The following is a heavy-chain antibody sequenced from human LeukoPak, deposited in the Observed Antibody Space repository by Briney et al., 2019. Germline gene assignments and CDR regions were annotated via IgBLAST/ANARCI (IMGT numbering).Heavy chain of an antibody. J-gene: IGHJ5*02. CDR3: ARDVGYYDSSGYYLGWFDP. CDR2: IDSKTGNP. D-gene: IGHD3-22*01. V-gene: IGHV7-4-1*02. Sequence: ASVKVSCKASGYTFTSYSINWVRQAPGQGLEWMGWIDSKTGNPTYAQGFTGRFVFSLDTSVTTAYLQISSLKVEDTAVYYCARDVGYYDSSGYYLGWFDPWGQGTLVTVSS. CDR1: GYTFTSYS.